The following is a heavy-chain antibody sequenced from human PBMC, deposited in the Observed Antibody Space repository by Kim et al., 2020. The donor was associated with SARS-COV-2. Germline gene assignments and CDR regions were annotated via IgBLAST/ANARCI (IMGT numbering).Heavy chain of an antibody. CDR2: STI. Sequence: STIYSADAVKGRFTSSRDNAKNSLYLQMNSLRAEDTAVYYCARAPGRIDYWGQGTLVTVSS. CDR3: ARAPGRIDY. V-gene: IGHV3-11*01. D-gene: IGHD1-26*01. J-gene: IGHJ4*02.